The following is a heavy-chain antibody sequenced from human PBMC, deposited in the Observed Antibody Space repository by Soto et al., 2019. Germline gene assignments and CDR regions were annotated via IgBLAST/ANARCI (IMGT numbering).Heavy chain of an antibody. D-gene: IGHD7-27*01. Sequence: ASVKVSCKASGYTFTGYYMHWVRQAPGQGLEWMGWINPNSGGTNYAQKFQGWVTMTRDTSISTAYMELSRLRSDDTAVYYCATSGPLTGDAFDIWGQGTMVTVSS. CDR2: INPNSGGT. CDR1: GYTFTGYY. CDR3: ATSGPLTGDAFDI. J-gene: IGHJ3*02. V-gene: IGHV1-2*04.